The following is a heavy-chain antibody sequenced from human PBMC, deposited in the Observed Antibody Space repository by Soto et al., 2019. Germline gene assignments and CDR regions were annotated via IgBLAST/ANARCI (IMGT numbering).Heavy chain of an antibody. J-gene: IGHJ4*02. CDR3: TRYAHTYRWHFDY. CDR2: VRSKANNYAA. Sequence: EVQLVESGGGLVQPGGSLKLSCVASGFTFSGSAMHWVRQASGKGLEWVGRVRSKANNYAAEYAESVKGRFTISRDDSKNTAFLEMISLQTADTAVYYCTRYAHTYRWHFDYWGQGNLVTVSS. D-gene: IGHD3-16*01. V-gene: IGHV3-73*02. CDR1: GFTFSGSA.